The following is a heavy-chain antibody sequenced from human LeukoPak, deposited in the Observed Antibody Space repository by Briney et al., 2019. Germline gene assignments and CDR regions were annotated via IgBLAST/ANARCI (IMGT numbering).Heavy chain of an antibody. J-gene: IGHJ4*02. Sequence: SETLSLTCTVSGGSVSSGDYYWRWIRQPPGKGLEWIGDIYYSGNTYYNPSLKSRVTISVDRAKNQVSLKLSSVTAEDTAVYYCARVVVTATRTFDYWGQGALVTVS. CDR1: GGSVSSGDYY. CDR3: ARVVVTATRTFDY. D-gene: IGHD2-15*01. CDR2: IYYSGNT. V-gene: IGHV4-30-4*01.